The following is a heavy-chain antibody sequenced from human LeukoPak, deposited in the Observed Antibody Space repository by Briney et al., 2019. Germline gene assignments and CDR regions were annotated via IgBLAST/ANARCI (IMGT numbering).Heavy chain of an antibody. CDR3: ARRVGRWFGERAYYYNYMDV. Sequence: NASETLSLTCTVSGYSISSGYYWGWIRQPPGKGLEWIGSIYHSGSTYYNPSLKSRVTISVDTSKNQFSLRLSSVTAADTAVYYCARRVGRWFGERAYYYNYMDVWGKGTTVTISS. CDR2: IYHSGST. J-gene: IGHJ6*03. V-gene: IGHV4-38-2*02. D-gene: IGHD3-10*01. CDR1: GYSISSGYY.